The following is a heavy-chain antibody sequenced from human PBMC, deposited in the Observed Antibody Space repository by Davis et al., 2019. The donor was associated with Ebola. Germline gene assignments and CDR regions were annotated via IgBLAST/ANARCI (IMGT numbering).Heavy chain of an antibody. CDR3: ARRNWFDP. CDR2: ITVTSNYT. J-gene: IGHJ5*02. V-gene: IGHV3-21*01. CDR1: GFTFSSYS. Sequence: PSGSLRLSCAASGFTFSSYSMNWVRQAPGKGLEWVSSITVTSNYTYYADSVKGRFTISRDNAKNSLYLQMNSLRAEDTAVYYCARRNWFDPWGQGTLVTVSS.